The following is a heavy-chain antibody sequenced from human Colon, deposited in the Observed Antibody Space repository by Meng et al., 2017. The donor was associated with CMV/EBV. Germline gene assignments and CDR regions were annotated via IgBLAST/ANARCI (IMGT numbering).Heavy chain of an antibody. CDR1: GFTFSNYE. CDR3: AIEDTGSRQNAFDF. J-gene: IGHJ3*01. D-gene: IGHD1-14*01. Sequence: GESLKISWAASGFTFSNYEMNWVRQAPGEGLEWGAYISNSGAIYYAGPVKGRFTISRDNARNSLYLEMNSLRAEDTALYYCAIEDTGSRQNAFDFWGQGTLVTVSS. CDR2: ISNSGAI. V-gene: IGHV3-48*03.